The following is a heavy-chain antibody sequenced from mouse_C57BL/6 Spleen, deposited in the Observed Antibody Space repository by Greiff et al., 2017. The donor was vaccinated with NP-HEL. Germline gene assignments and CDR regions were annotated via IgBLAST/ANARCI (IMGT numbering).Heavy chain of an antibody. CDR3: TTYYGNNAWFAY. Sequence: EVQLQQSGAELVRPGASVKLSCTASGFNIKDDYMHWVKQRPEQGLEWIGWIDPENGDTEYASKFQGKATITADTSSNTAYLQLSSLTSEDTAVYYCTTYYGNNAWFAYWGQGTLVTVSA. CDR2: IDPENGDT. V-gene: IGHV14-4*01. D-gene: IGHD2-1*01. CDR1: GFNIKDDY. J-gene: IGHJ3*01.